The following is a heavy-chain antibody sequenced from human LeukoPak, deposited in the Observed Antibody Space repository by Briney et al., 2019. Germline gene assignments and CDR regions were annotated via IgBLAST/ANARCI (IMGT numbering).Heavy chain of an antibody. D-gene: IGHD3-10*01. J-gene: IGHJ4*02. CDR3: ARGSGYYGSGSYSLMY. CDR2: IYTSGST. V-gene: IGHV4-4*07. CDR1: GGSISSYY. Sequence: SGTLSLTCTVSGGSISSYYWSWIRQPAGKGLEWIGRIYTSGSTNYNPSLKSRVTMSVDTSKNQFSLKLSSVTAADTAVYYCARGSGYYGSGSYSLMYWGQGTLVTVSS.